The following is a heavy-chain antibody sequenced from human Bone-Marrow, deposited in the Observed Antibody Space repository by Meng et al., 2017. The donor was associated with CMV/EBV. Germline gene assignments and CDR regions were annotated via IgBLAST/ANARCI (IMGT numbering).Heavy chain of an antibody. Sequence: GESLKISCAASGITFSNYWMNWVRQAPGKGLEWVANIKQDGSEKYFMDSVKGRFTISRDNAKNSLYLQMSSLRAEDTAVYYCARFCSGGFCYSGVQTTYYYGMDVWGQGTTVTVSS. D-gene: IGHD2-15*01. CDR1: GITFSNYW. V-gene: IGHV3-7*01. CDR3: ARFCSGGFCYSGVQTTYYYGMDV. CDR2: IKQDGSEK. J-gene: IGHJ6*02.